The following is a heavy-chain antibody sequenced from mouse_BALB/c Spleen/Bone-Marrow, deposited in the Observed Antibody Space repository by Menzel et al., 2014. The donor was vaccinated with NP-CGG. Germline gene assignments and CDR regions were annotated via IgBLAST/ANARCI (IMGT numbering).Heavy chain of an antibody. CDR3: ARENLYDNDIMDY. CDR2: ISFYYDNT. Sequence: QVQLQQSGPELVRPGESVKISCKGSGYTFTDYAIHWVKQNHAKSLEWIGVISFYYDNTNYNQKFKGKATMTIDKSSSTAYMELARLTSEDSAIYYCARENLYDNDIMDYWGQGTSVTVSS. D-gene: IGHD2-4*01. V-gene: IGHV1-67*01. CDR1: GYTFTDYA. J-gene: IGHJ4*01.